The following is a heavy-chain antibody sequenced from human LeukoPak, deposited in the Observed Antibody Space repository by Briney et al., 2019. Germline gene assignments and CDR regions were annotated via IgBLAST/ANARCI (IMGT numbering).Heavy chain of an antibody. V-gene: IGHV3-23*01. CDR3: AKSYGGNSNDAFDI. Sequence: GGSLRLSCAASGFTFSSYAMNWVRQAPGKGLEWVSAIVGAGGITYYADSVKGRFTISRDNSKNTLYLQMNSLRAEDTAVYYCAKSYGGNSNDAFDIWGQGTLVTVSS. CDR1: GFTFSSYA. D-gene: IGHD4-23*01. J-gene: IGHJ3*02. CDR2: IVGAGGIT.